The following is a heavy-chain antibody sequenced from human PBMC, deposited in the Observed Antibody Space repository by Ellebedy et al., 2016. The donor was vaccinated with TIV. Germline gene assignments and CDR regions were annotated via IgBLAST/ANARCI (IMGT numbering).Heavy chain of an antibody. D-gene: IGHD5-12*01. V-gene: IGHV3-21*01. J-gene: IGHJ4*02. Sequence: GESLKISCAASGFTFSSYTMNWVRQAPGKGLQWVSSISPSGSYIYYADSVQGRFTISRDNARNSLFLHMDSLRAEDTAVYYCVRAIPRGWLRLGEGDYWGQGTLVTVSS. CDR2: ISPSGSYI. CDR3: VRAIPRGWLRLGEGDY. CDR1: GFTFSSYT.